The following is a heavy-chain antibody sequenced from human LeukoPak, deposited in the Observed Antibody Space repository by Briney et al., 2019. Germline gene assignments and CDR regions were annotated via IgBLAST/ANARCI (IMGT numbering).Heavy chain of an antibody. CDR3: ARRWLQSGSINNFDY. J-gene: IGHJ4*02. CDR1: GYSFTTYW. D-gene: IGHD5-24*01. V-gene: IGHV5-51*01. Sequence: GESLKISCKGSGYSFTTYWIGWVRQMPGKGLEWMGIIFPGDSDTIYSPSFQGQVTISADKSINTAYLQWSSLKASDTAMYYCARRWLQSGSINNFDYWGQGTLVTVSS. CDR2: IFPGDSDT.